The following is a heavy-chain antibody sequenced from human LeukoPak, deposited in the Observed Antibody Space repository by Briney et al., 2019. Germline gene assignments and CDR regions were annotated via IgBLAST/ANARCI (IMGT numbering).Heavy chain of an antibody. CDR3: AKDRYYDILTGYYIGPNFDYYMDV. D-gene: IGHD3-9*01. J-gene: IGHJ6*03. V-gene: IGHV3-48*04. Sequence: PGGSLRLSCAASGFTFSSYWMHWVRQVPGKGLEWVSYISSSGSTIYYADSVKGRFTISRDNAKNSLYLQMNSLRAEDTAVYYCAKDRYYDILTGYYIGPNFDYYMDVWGKGTTVTISS. CDR1: GFTFSSYW. CDR2: ISSSGSTI.